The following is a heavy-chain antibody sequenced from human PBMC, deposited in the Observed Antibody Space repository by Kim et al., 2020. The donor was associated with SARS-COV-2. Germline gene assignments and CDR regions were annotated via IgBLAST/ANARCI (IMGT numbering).Heavy chain of an antibody. CDR1: GFTFSSHW. CDR2: INADGTRT. CDR3: ARSTTHGGRFYYD. D-gene: IGHD3-3*01. Sequence: GGSLRLSCAASGFTFSSHWMHWVRQVPGKGLMWVSRINADGTRTEYADSVKGRFTISRDNAKNTLFLQMNSLKVEDTAVYYCARSTTHGGRFYYDWGEGTLVSVSS. V-gene: IGHV3-74*03. J-gene: IGHJ4*02.